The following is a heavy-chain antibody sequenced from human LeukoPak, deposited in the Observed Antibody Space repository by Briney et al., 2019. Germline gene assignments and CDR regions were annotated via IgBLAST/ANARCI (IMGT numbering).Heavy chain of an antibody. D-gene: IGHD3-10*01. CDR2: LNHREST. CDR3: ARVGYYPNSGSTFDY. Sequence: SETLSLTCAVYGGSFSEYYWTWIRQPPGKGLEWIGELNHRESTNYNPSLKSRVSLSVDTSKNQFSLRLNSVTAADSAVYFCARVGYYPNSGSTFDYWGLGTLVTISS. CDR1: GGSFSEYY. J-gene: IGHJ4*02. V-gene: IGHV4-34*01.